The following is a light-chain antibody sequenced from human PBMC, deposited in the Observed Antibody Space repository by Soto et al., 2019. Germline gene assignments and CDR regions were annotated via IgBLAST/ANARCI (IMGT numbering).Light chain of an antibody. CDR3: MQPLQTPRT. V-gene: IGKV2-28*01. Sequence: DIVMTQSPLSLPVTPGEPASISCRSSQSLLHSNGYNYLDWYLQKPGQSPQLLIYLGSNRASGVPDRFSGSGSGTDFTLKISRVEAEEVGVYYCMQPLQTPRTFGQGTKVEIK. J-gene: IGKJ1*01. CDR2: LGS. CDR1: QSLLHSNGYNY.